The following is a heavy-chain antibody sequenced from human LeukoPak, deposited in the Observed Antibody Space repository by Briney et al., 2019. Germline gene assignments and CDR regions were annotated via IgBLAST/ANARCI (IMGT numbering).Heavy chain of an antibody. Sequence: KPSETLSLTCTVSGGSISSSSYYWGWIRQPPGKGLEWIGSIYYSGSTYYNPSLKSRVTISVDTSKNQFSLKLSSVTAADTAVYYCARDRSIAVANWGQGTLVTVSS. CDR1: GGSISSSSYY. D-gene: IGHD6-19*01. CDR3: ARDRSIAVAN. V-gene: IGHV4-39*07. CDR2: IYYSGST. J-gene: IGHJ4*02.